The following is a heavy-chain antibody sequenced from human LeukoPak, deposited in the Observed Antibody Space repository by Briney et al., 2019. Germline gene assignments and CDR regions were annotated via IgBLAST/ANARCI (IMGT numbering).Heavy chain of an antibody. CDR3: AKGGKWDVTPFDY. D-gene: IGHD1-26*01. J-gene: IGHJ4*02. CDR2: ISGGGGST. CDR1: GFTFSTYG. Sequence: GGSLRLSCAVSGFTFSTYGMTWVRQAPGKGLEWVSTISGGGGSTYYADSVKGRFTISRDNSKNTLYLQVNSLRAEDTAVYYCAKGGKWDVTPFDYWGQGTLVTVSS. V-gene: IGHV3-23*01.